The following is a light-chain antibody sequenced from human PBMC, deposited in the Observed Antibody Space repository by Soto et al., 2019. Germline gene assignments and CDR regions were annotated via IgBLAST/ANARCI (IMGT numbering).Light chain of an antibody. V-gene: IGKV1-39*01. J-gene: IGKJ1*01. CDR1: QGIDSY. CDR3: QQSYPTAWT. CDR2: AAS. Sequence: DIQMTQSPSSLSASVRDKVTITCRASQGIDSYLNWYQQRPGKAPKLLIYAASRLQTGVPSRFSGSGSGTDFTLTINSLQPEDFATYYGQQSYPTAWTLGQGTKVEIK.